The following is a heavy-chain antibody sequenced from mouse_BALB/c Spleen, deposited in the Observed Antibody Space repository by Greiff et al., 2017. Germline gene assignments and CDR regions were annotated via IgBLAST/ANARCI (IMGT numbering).Heavy chain of an antibody. CDR3: ARDRYDLYYFDY. D-gene: IGHD2-14*01. V-gene: IGHV3-2*02. J-gene: IGHJ2*01. CDR2: ISYSGST. Sequence: EVMLVESGPGLVKPSQSLSLTCTVTGYSITSDYAWNWIRQFPGNKLEWMGYISYSGSTSYNPSLKSRISITRDTSKNQFFLQLNSVTTEDTATYYCARDRYDLYYFDYWGQGTTLTVSS. CDR1: GYSITSDYA.